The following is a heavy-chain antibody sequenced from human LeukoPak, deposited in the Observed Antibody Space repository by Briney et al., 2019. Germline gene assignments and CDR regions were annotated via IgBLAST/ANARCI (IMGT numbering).Heavy chain of an antibody. CDR1: EYTFTGYY. Sequence: ASVTVSCKTSEYTFTGYYMHRVRQAPGQGLEWMGWINPNSGDTNYAQKFQGRVTMTRDTSISTAYMELSRLRSDDTAVYYCARDRTRYYYYSYMDVWGKGTAVTISS. J-gene: IGHJ6*03. CDR2: INPNSGDT. CDR3: ARDRTRYYYYSYMDV. D-gene: IGHD1-14*01. V-gene: IGHV1-2*02.